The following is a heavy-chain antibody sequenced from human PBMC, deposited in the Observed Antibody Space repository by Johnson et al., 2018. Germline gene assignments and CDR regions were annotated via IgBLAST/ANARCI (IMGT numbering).Heavy chain of an antibody. CDR3: ARPPLGYCVATTCFSYMDV. D-gene: IGHD2-15*01. Sequence: QVQLVESGAEVKKXGSSVKVSCKASGGTFARSIINWVRQAPGQGLEWMGRVLPLLDDTPKYAQKFQGRVTITADKSTSTAYMELKSLTSEDTAIYYCARPPLGYCVATTCFSYMDVWGKGTTVTVSS. V-gene: IGHV1-69*08. J-gene: IGHJ6*03. CDR2: VLPLLDDTP. CDR1: GGTFARSI.